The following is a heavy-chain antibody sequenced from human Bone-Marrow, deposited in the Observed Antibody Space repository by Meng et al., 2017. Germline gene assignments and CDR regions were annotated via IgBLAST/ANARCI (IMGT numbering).Heavy chain of an antibody. Sequence: QVPRVQSGAEVKKPGASVKVSCKASGYTFTSYAMHWVRQAPGQRLEWMGWINAGNGNTKYSQKFQGRVTITRDTSASTAYMELSSLRSEDTAVYYCARRTAVSGMTFDYWGQGTLVTVSS. CDR1: GYTFTSYA. D-gene: IGHD4-17*01. J-gene: IGHJ4*02. V-gene: IGHV1-3*01. CDR2: INAGNGNT. CDR3: ARRTAVSGMTFDY.